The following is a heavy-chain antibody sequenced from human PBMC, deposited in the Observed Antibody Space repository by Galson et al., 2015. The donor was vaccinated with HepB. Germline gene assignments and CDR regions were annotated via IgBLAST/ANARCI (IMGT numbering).Heavy chain of an antibody. CDR1: GGSFSNYY. Sequence: PLSLTCTVSGGSFSNYYWSWIRQPAGKGLEWIGRIYISGSTNYNPSLKSRVTMSLDTSKNQFSLNLSSVTAADTAVYWCARGGNYGSGKGFDCWGQGARVAVSS. D-gene: IGHD3-10*01. J-gene: IGHJ4*02. CDR3: ARGGNYGSGKGFDC. CDR2: IYISGST. V-gene: IGHV4-4*07.